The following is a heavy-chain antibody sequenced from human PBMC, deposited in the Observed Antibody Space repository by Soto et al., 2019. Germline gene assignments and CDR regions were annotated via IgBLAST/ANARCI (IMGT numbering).Heavy chain of an antibody. V-gene: IGHV1-46*01. J-gene: IGHJ6*02. D-gene: IGHD4-17*01. CDR3: ARSTTVVTYSYYYYGMDV. CDR2: INPSGGST. CDR1: GYTFTSYA. Sequence: ASVKVSCKASGYTFTSYAMNWVRQAPGQGLEWMGIINPSGGSTSYAQKFQGRVTMTRDTSTSTVYMELSSLRSEDTAVYYCARSTTVVTYSYYYYGMDVWGQGTTVTVSS.